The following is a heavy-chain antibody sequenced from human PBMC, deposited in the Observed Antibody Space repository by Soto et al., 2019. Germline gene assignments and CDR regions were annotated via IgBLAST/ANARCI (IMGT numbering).Heavy chain of an antibody. V-gene: IGHV3-23*01. CDR2: ISGSGGST. CDR3: AKSVYSSSWYSRGTYFDY. J-gene: IGHJ4*02. D-gene: IGHD6-13*01. Sequence: GGSLRLSCAASGFTFSSYAMSWVRQAPGKGLEWVSAISGSGGSTYYADSVKGRFTISRDNSKNTLYLQMNSVRAEDTAVYYCAKSVYSSSWYSRGTYFDYWGQGTLVTVSS. CDR1: GFTFSSYA.